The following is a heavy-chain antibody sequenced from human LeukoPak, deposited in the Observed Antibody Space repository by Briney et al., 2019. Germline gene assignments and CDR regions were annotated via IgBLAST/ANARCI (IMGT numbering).Heavy chain of an antibody. CDR2: IYYSGST. CDR3: ARGSYDSSGYEFGTAST. D-gene: IGHD3-22*01. Sequence: NSSETLSLTCTVPGGSISSYYWSWIRQPPGKGLEWIGYIYYSGSTNYNPSLKSRVTISVDTSKNQFSLKLSSVTAADTAVYYCARGSYDSSGYEFGTASTGGQGTLVTVSS. J-gene: IGHJ4*02. CDR1: GGSISSYY. V-gene: IGHV4-59*08.